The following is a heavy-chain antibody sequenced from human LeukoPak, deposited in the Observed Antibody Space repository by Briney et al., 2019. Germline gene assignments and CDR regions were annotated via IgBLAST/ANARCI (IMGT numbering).Heavy chain of an antibody. V-gene: IGHV3-48*03. J-gene: IGHJ4*02. D-gene: IGHD5-18*01. Sequence: GGSLRLSCAASGFTFSSYEMNWVRQAPGKGLEWVSYISSSGSTIYYADSVKGRFTISRDNAKNSLYLQMNSLRAEDTAVYYCARVGSGYSYGYHYWGQGTLVTVSS. CDR3: ARVGSGYSYGYHY. CDR1: GFTFSSYE. CDR2: ISSSGSTI.